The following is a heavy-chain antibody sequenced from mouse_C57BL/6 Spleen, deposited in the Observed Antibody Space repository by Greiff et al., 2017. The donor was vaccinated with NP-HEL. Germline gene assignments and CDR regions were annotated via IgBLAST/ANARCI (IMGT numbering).Heavy chain of an antibody. CDR3: ARWELLSYWYFDV. CDR1: GFTFTDYY. Sequence: EVQVVESGGGLVQPGGSLSLSCAASGFTFTDYYMSWVRQPPGKALEWLGFIRNKANGYTTEYSASVKGRFTISRDNSQSILYLQMNALRAEDSATYYCARWELLSYWYFDVWGTGTTVTVSS. V-gene: IGHV7-3*01. CDR2: IRNKANGYTT. J-gene: IGHJ1*03. D-gene: IGHD2-1*01.